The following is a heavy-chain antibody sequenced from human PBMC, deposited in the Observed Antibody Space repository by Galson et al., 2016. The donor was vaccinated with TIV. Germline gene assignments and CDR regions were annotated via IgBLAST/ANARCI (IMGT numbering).Heavy chain of an antibody. Sequence: TLSLTCSVSGGSINSGGYYWSWLRQHPGKGLEWIGYIYYSGTTQYNPSLKSRVNISVDTSKTQFSLNLSSVTAAETAVYDCARDKNDYGVDAFDIWGQGTMVIVSS. CDR2: IYYSGTT. CDR1: GGSINSGGYY. J-gene: IGHJ3*02. D-gene: IGHD4-17*01. V-gene: IGHV4-31*03. CDR3: ARDKNDYGVDAFDI.